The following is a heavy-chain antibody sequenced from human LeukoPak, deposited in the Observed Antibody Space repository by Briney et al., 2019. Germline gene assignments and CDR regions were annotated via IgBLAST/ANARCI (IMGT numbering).Heavy chain of an antibody. CDR3: AKDGPPYSSGWPMYYFDY. CDR2: ISGGGGST. Sequence: PGGSLRLSCAASGFTFTSYSMNWVRQAPGKGLEWVSTISGGGGSTYYADSVKGRFTISRDNSKNTLYLQVNSLRAEDTAVYYCAKDGPPYSSGWPMYYFDYWGQGTLVTVSS. CDR1: GFTFTSYS. D-gene: IGHD6-19*01. J-gene: IGHJ4*02. V-gene: IGHV3-23*01.